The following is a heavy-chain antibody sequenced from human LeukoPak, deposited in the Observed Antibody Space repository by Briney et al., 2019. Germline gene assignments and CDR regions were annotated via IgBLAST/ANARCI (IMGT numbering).Heavy chain of an antibody. J-gene: IGHJ4*02. Sequence: PGGSLRLSCAASGFTFSSYAMSWVRQAPGKGLEWVSAISGSGGSTYYADSVKGRFTISRDNSKNTLYLQMNSLRAEDTAVYYCAKDIVVVPAAPGCLDYWGQGTLVTVSS. CDR2: ISGSGGST. D-gene: IGHD2-2*01. CDR1: GFTFSSYA. V-gene: IGHV3-23*01. CDR3: AKDIVVVPAAPGCLDY.